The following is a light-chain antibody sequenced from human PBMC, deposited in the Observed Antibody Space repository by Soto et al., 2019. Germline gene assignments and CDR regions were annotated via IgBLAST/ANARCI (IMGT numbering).Light chain of an antibody. V-gene: IGKV1-5*01. Sequence: DIQMTQSPSSLPASVVDRVTVTGLASQSIRGYLNWYQHKPWTAPKLLIYDASSLESGVPSRFSGSGSGTEFTLTISSLQPDDFATYYCQQYNSYSITFGQGTRLEIK. CDR2: DAS. CDR3: QQYNSYSIT. CDR1: QSIRGY. J-gene: IGKJ5*01.